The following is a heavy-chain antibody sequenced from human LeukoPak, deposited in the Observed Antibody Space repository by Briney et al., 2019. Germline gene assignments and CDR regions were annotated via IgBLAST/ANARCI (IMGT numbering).Heavy chain of an antibody. CDR1: GFTVSSNY. CDR3: ARETVTGDAFDI. J-gene: IGHJ3*02. D-gene: IGHD4-17*01. Sequence: GGSLRLSCAASGFTVSSNYMSWVRQAPGKGLEWVSAISGSGSSTYYAASVKGRFTISRDNSKNTLYLQMNSLRAEDTAVYYCARETVTGDAFDIWGQGTMVTVSS. V-gene: IGHV3-23*01. CDR2: ISGSGSST.